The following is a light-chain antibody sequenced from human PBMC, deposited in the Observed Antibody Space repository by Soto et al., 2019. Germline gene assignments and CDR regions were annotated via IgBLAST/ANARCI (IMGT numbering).Light chain of an antibody. CDR1: QSVSSGY. Sequence: EIVLTQSPGTLSLSPGERATLSCRASQSVSSGYLAWYQQKPGQAPRLLIYGASRRATGIPDRFSSSGSGTDFTLTISRLEPEDFVMCYCKQYGSSPPFGGGTKVEIK. V-gene: IGKV3-20*01. CDR3: KQYGSSPP. CDR2: GAS. J-gene: IGKJ4*01.